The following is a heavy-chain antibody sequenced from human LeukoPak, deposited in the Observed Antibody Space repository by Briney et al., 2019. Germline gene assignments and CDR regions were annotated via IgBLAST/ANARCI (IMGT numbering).Heavy chain of an antibody. CDR1: GFTFSSYE. CDR2: ISSSSSTI. J-gene: IGHJ4*02. D-gene: IGHD3-10*01. Sequence: GGSLRLSCAASGFTFSSYEMNWVRQAPGKGLEWVSYISSSSSTIYYADSVKGRFTISRDNSKNTLYLQMNSLRAEDTAVYYCARGPDYYGSGSYYNIDYWGQGTLVTVSS. V-gene: IGHV3-48*01. CDR3: ARGPDYYGSGSYYNIDY.